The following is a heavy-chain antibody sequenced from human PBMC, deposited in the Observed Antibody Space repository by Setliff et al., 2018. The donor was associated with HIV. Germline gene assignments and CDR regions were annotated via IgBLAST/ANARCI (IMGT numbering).Heavy chain of an antibody. CDR2: IYYIGNT. Sequence: PSETLSLTCTVSGGSISGYYWSWIRQPPGKGLEWIGYIYYIGNTNYNPSLKGRVTLSVDTSKNQLSLKLSSVTAADTAVYYCASGYGAAGGGYWGQGTLVTVSS. V-gene: IGHV4-59*08. J-gene: IGHJ4*02. CDR1: GGSISGYY. D-gene: IGHD6-25*01. CDR3: ASGYGAAGGGY.